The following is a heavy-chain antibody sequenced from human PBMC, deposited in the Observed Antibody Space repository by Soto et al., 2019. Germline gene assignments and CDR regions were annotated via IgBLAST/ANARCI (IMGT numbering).Heavy chain of an antibody. Sequence: ASVKVSCKASVYTFTSYGISWVRQAPGQGLEWMGWISAYNGNTNYAQKLQGRVTMTTDTSTSTAYMELRSLRSDDTAVYYCARGYCTNGVCYRPMDVWGQGTTVTVSS. J-gene: IGHJ6*02. CDR2: ISAYNGNT. CDR3: ARGYCTNGVCYRPMDV. CDR1: VYTFTSYG. V-gene: IGHV1-18*01. D-gene: IGHD2-8*01.